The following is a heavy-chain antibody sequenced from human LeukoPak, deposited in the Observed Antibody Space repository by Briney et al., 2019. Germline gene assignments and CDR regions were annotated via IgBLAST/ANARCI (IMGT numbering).Heavy chain of an antibody. CDR3: AKGGGGVLAS. CDR2: ISGSGSST. CDR1: GFTFSSYW. D-gene: IGHD3-16*01. J-gene: IGHJ4*02. V-gene: IGHV3-23*01. Sequence: SGGSLRLSCAAFGFTFSSYWMSWVRQAPGKGLEWVSSISGSGSSTYYADSVKGRFTISRDNSKNTLFLQMNSLKADDTAVYYCAKGGGGVLASWGQGTLVTVSS.